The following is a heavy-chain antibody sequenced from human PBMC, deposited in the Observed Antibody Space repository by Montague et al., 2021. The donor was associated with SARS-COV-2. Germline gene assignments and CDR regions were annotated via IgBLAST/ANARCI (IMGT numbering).Heavy chain of an antibody. Sequence: SETLSLTCTASSGSLSGYYWNWIRQPPGKGLEWIGFTHYNGTTKYNPSLKSRLNMSLDTSKNQFSLTLNSVTAADTAIYYCARGTAYDHVYYWGQGAPVTVAS. CDR1: SGSLSGYY. CDR3: ARGTAYDHVYY. V-gene: IGHV4-59*12. CDR2: THYNGTT. D-gene: IGHD2-8*02. J-gene: IGHJ4*02.